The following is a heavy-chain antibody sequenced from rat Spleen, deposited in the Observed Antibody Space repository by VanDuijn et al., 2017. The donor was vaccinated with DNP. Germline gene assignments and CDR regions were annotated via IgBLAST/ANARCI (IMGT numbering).Heavy chain of an antibody. Sequence: QVHLKESGPGLVQPSETLSLTCTVSGFSLTSYSVTWVRQPSGGSPEWMGVIWTGGSTGYNSALKSRLGISRDNSKSQVFLKMNSLQTEDTATYYCARGPGYDHFDYWGQGVMVTVSS. V-gene: IGHV2-30*01. J-gene: IGHJ2*01. CDR1: GFSLTSYS. CDR2: IWTGGST. CDR3: ARGPGYDHFDY. D-gene: IGHD1-4*01.